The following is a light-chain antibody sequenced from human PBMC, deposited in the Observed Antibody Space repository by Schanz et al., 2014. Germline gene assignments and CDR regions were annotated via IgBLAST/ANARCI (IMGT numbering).Light chain of an antibody. V-gene: IGLV1-44*01. Sequence: QSVLTQPPSASGTPGQRVTISCTGSSSNIRSNAVTWYQQLPGTAPKLLIYDNDNRPSGIPERFSGSKSGTSASLAISGLQSEDEADYYCAAWDDSLNGVVFGGGTKLTV. CDR1: SSNIRSNA. CDR2: DND. J-gene: IGLJ2*01. CDR3: AAWDDSLNGVV.